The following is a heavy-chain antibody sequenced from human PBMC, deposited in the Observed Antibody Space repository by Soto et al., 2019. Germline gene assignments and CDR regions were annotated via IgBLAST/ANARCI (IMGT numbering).Heavy chain of an antibody. V-gene: IGHV4-59*08. Sequence: QVQLQESGPGLVKPLETLSLTCTVSGGSISSYYWSWIRQPPGKGLEWIGYIYYSGSTNYNPSLKSRVTISVDTSKNQFSLKLSSVTAADTAVYYCARRWGGTFDIWGQGTMVTVYS. CDR1: GGSISSYY. CDR2: IYYSGST. D-gene: IGHD3-10*01. J-gene: IGHJ3*02. CDR3: ARRWGGTFDI.